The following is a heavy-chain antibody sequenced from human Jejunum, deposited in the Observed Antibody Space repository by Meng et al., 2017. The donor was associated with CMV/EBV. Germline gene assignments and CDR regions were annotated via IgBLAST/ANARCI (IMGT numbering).Heavy chain of an antibody. CDR1: FPFRDHH. V-gene: IGHV3-72*01. Sequence: FPFRDHHLDGARWAPGKGLEWVGRIKNKANRYITEYAASVRGRFTISRDDSKNSLYLQMNSLKTEDTAVYYCGRDSMKGGGFDCWGQGILVTVSS. CDR2: IKNKANRYIT. CDR3: GRDSMKGGGFDC. D-gene: IGHD3-10*01. J-gene: IGHJ4*02.